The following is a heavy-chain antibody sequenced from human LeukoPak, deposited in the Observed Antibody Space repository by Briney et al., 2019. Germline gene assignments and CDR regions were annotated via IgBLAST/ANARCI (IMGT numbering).Heavy chain of an antibody. J-gene: IGHJ3*02. V-gene: IGHV3-11*01. CDR2: ISSSGSTI. CDR1: GYTFSDYY. D-gene: IGHD6-19*01. CDR3: ARDVSSGWFPAFAFDI. Sequence: KSGGCLRLSCAASGYTFSDYYMSWIRQAPGKGLEWVSYISSSGSTIYYADSVKGRFTISRDNAKNSLYLQMNSLRAEDTAVYYCARDVSSGWFPAFAFDIWGQGTMVTVSS.